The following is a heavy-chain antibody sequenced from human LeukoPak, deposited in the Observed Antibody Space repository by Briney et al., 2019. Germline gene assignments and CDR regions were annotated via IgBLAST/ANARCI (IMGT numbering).Heavy chain of an antibody. CDR2: IYYSGST. J-gene: IGHJ2*01. Sequence: SETLSLTCTVSGGSVSSGNYYWSWLRQPPGTGLEWIGYIYYSGSTNYNPSLKSRVTISVDTSKNQFSLKLTSVTAADTAVYYCARGVGAVYWYFDLWGRGTLVTVSS. V-gene: IGHV4-61*01. D-gene: IGHD1-26*01. CDR3: ARGVGAVYWYFDL. CDR1: GGSVSSGNYY.